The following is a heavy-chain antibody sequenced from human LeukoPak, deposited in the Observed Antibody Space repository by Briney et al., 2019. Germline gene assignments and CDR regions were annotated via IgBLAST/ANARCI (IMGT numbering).Heavy chain of an antibody. Sequence: PSETLSLTCAVYSYSISSGSYWGWIRQSPGKGLEWVGSIFHSGNSYYNPSLKSRLTMSVDTSKNQFSLKLTSVTAADTALYYCARVTFVDDMLYQYFDYWGQGILVTVSS. CDR1: SYSISSGSY. CDR3: ARVTFVDDMLYQYFDY. D-gene: IGHD3-16*02. CDR2: IFHSGNS. V-gene: IGHV4-38-2*01. J-gene: IGHJ4*02.